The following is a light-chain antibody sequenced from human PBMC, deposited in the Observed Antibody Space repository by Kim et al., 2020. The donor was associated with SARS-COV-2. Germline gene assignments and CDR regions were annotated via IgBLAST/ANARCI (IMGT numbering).Light chain of an antibody. Sequence: AYVGDRVTITCRASQVISNSLAWYQHKPGKAPKSLIYAASSLQSGVPSKFSGSGSGTDFTLTITSLQPEDIATYYCQQYKSYPITLGQGTRLEIK. CDR3: QQYKSYPIT. CDR1: QVISNS. J-gene: IGKJ5*01. CDR2: AAS. V-gene: IGKV1-16*02.